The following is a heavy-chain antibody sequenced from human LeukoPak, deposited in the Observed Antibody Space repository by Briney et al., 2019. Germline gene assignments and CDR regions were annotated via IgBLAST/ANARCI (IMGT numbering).Heavy chain of an antibody. J-gene: IGHJ5*02. CDR1: GYTFTSYG. CDR2: ISAYNGNT. Sequence: ASAKVSCKASGYTFTSYGISWVRQAPGQGLEWMGWISAYNGNTNYAQKLQGRVTMTTDTSTSTAYMELRSLRSDDTAVYYCARVPMVRGVMENWFDPWGQGTLVTVSS. V-gene: IGHV1-18*01. CDR3: ARVPMVRGVMENWFDP. D-gene: IGHD3-10*01.